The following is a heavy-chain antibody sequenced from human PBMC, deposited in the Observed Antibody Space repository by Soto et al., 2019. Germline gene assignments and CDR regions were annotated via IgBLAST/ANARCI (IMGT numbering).Heavy chain of an antibody. D-gene: IGHD6-19*01. V-gene: IGHV3-30*03. CDR1: GFTFRSYG. J-gene: IGHJ4*02. Sequence: LRLSCAASGFTFRSYGMHWVRQAPGKGLQWVALISYDGSDKSYGDSVQGRFAISRDNSKNTLYLQMNSLRVEDTAVYYCALPYYTSGWYYFDYWGQGTLVTVSS. CDR3: ALPYYTSGWYYFDY. CDR2: ISYDGSDK.